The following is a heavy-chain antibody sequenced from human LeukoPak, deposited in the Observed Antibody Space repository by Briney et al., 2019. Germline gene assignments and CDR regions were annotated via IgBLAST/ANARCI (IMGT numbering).Heavy chain of an antibody. CDR2: IYHSGST. D-gene: IGHD3-22*01. J-gene: IGHJ4*02. V-gene: IGHV4-38-2*02. CDR3: ARGSGYYDSSGYDKLNFDY. Sequence: SETLSLTCTVSGYSISSGYYWGWIRQPPGKGLEWIGSIYHSGSTYYNPSLKSRVTISVDTSKNQFSLKLSSVTAADTAVYYCARGSGYYDSSGYDKLNFDYWGQGTLVTVSS. CDR1: GYSISSGYY.